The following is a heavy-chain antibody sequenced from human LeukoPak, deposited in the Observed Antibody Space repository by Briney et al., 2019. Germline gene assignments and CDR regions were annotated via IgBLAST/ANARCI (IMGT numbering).Heavy chain of an antibody. CDR3: ARVLGEIYSGYDFLGWFDP. CDR1: GGTFSSYA. V-gene: IGHV7-4-1*02. D-gene: IGHD5-12*01. CDR2: INTNTGNP. Sequence: ASVKVSCKASGGTFSSYAISWVRQAPGQGLEWMGWINTNTGNPTYAQGFTGRFVFSLDTSVSTAYLQISSLKAEDTAVYYCARVLGEIYSGYDFLGWFDPWGQGTLVTVSS. J-gene: IGHJ5*02.